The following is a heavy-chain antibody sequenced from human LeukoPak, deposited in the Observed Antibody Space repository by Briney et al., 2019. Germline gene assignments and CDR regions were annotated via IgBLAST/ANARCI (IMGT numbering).Heavy chain of an antibody. CDR1: GFKFDDYG. Sequence: GRSLRLSCAASGFKFDDYGMSWVRQAPGKGLEWVSGINWSGDNTGYADSVKGRFTISRDNPQNSLYLQMNSLRAEDTAFYYCARGSGRITIFGVPYWGQGTLVTVSS. D-gene: IGHD3-3*01. CDR2: INWSGDNT. V-gene: IGHV3-20*04. J-gene: IGHJ4*02. CDR3: ARGSGRITIFGVPY.